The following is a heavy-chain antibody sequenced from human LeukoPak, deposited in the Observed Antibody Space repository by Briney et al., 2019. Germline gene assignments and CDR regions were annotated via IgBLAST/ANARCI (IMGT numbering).Heavy chain of an antibody. CDR1: GFTFGGYG. J-gene: IGHJ4*02. V-gene: IGHV3-33*01. CDR2: IAYDGSRA. Sequence: PGGSLRLSCAGSGFTFGGYGMHWFRQTPGKGLEWVAVIAYDGSRAFYADSVKGRFTISRDNSKNTMSVQMDDLRAEDTAVYYCTRYNNDHLDHWGQGTLVTVSS. D-gene: IGHD1-14*01. CDR3: TRYNNDHLDH.